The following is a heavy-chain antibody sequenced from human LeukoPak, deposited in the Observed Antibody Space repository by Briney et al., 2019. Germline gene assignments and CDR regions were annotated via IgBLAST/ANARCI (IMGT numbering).Heavy chain of an antibody. CDR3: ARPQLAEDWYFDL. Sequence: GGSLRLSCAASGFTVSSTYMSWVRQAPGKGLEYVSVIYSGGSAFYADSVRGRFTISRDKSKNTLYLQMNSLRVEDTAVYYCARPQLAEDWYFDLWGRGTLVTVSS. D-gene: IGHD6-19*01. CDR1: GFTVSSTY. J-gene: IGHJ2*01. CDR2: IYSGGSA. V-gene: IGHV3-53*01.